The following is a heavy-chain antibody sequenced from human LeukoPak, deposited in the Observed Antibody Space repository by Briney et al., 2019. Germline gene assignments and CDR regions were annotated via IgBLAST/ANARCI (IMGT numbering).Heavy chain of an antibody. J-gene: IGHJ4*02. CDR2: FDPEDGET. D-gene: IGHD6-6*01. CDR1: GYTLTELS. CDR3: ATRGSSSPFDY. V-gene: IGHV1-24*01. Sequence: ASVKVSCKVSGYTLTELSMHWVRQAPGKGLAWMGGFDPEDGETIYSQRFQGRVTMTEDTSTDTAYMELSSLRSEDTAVYYCATRGSSSPFDYWGQGTLVTVSS.